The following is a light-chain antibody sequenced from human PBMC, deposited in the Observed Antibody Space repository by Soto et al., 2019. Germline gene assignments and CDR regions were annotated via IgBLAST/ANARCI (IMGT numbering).Light chain of an antibody. CDR3: QQYYYYPLT. CDR2: DAS. J-gene: IGKJ4*01. CDR1: QGGTSY. Sequence: IQLTQSTSALSASVGDSVIITCRASQGGTSYLAWYQQKPWKAPKLLSYDASTLQSGVPSRFSGSGSGTDFTLTISSLQPEDFATYYCQQYYYYPLTFGGGTKVEIK. V-gene: IGKV1-9*01.